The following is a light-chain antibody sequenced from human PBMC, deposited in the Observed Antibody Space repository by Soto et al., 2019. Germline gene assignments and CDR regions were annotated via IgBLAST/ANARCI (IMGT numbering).Light chain of an antibody. CDR1: SSDVGGYNY. CDR2: EVN. J-gene: IGLJ2*01. CDR3: SSYTITSTLVV. V-gene: IGLV2-14*01. Sequence: QSVLIQPASVSGSPGQSITISCTGTSSDVGGYNYVSWYQQHPGKAPKLMIYEVNNRPSGVSNRFSGSKSGNTASLTISGLQAEDEADYYCSSYTITSTLVVFGGGTKLTVL.